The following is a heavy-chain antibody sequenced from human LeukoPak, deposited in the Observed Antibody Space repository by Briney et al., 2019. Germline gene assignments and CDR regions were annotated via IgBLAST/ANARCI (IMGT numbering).Heavy chain of an antibody. J-gene: IGHJ4*02. V-gene: IGHV3-11*05. CDR2: ISSSGTYT. D-gene: IGHD5-12*01. CDR3: ARERSSGSATNDY. CDR1: GFTFSDYY. Sequence: GGSLRLSCAASGFTFSDYYMSWIRQAPGKGLEWVSYISSSGTYTDYADSVKGRFTISRDNAKNSLYPQMNSLRAEDTAVYYCARERSSGSATNDYWGQGTLVTVSS.